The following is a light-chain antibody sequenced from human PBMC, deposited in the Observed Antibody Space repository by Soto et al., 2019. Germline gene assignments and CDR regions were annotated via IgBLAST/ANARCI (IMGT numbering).Light chain of an antibody. Sequence: ELVLTQSQATLSLSPGERATLSCRASQSVSSYLAWYQQKPGQAPRLLIYDASNRATGIPARFSGSGSGTDFTLIISSLDPEDFAVYYCQQRSNWPLTFGGGTKVDIK. J-gene: IGKJ4*01. V-gene: IGKV3-11*01. CDR3: QQRSNWPLT. CDR2: DAS. CDR1: QSVSSY.